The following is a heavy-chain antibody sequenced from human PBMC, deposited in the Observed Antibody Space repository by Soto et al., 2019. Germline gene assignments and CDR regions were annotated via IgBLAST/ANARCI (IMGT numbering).Heavy chain of an antibody. CDR3: ARSFRISYDILTLNWFDP. D-gene: IGHD3-9*01. CDR1: GYTFTSYG. Sequence: ASLKVSCKASGYTFTSYGISWVRQAPGQGLEWMGWISAYNGNTNYAQKLQGRVTMTTDTSTSTAYMELRSLRSDDTAVYYCARSFRISYDILTLNWFDPWGQGTLVTVS. CDR2: ISAYNGNT. V-gene: IGHV1-18*04. J-gene: IGHJ5*02.